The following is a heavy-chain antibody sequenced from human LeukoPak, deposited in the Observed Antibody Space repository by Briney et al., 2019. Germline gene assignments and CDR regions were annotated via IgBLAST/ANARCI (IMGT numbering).Heavy chain of an antibody. V-gene: IGHV4-39*07. CDR1: GGSISSNSNY. CDR2: ISYGGST. Sequence: SETLSLTCTVSGGSISSNSNYWAWIRQPPGRGLEWIGSISYGGSTYYSPSLESRVTISVDTSKNQFSLKLSSVTAADTAVYYCARHDSSGQFDYWGQGTLVTVSS. D-gene: IGHD3-22*01. J-gene: IGHJ4*02. CDR3: ARHDSSGQFDY.